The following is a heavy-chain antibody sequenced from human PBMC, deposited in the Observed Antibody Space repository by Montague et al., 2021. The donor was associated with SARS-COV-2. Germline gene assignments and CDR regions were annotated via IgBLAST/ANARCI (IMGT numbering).Heavy chain of an antibody. CDR2: IYHSGRT. V-gene: IGHV4-4*02. Sequence: ETLSLTCAVSGGSISSNNWWNWVRQAPGKGLEWIGEIYHSGRTNYNPSLKSRVTISVDKSKNQYSLILSSVTAADTAVYYCAREGSRDGYNEGFDYWGQGTLVNVSP. CDR3: AREGSRDGYNEGFDY. CDR1: GGSISSNNW. D-gene: IGHD5-24*01. J-gene: IGHJ4*02.